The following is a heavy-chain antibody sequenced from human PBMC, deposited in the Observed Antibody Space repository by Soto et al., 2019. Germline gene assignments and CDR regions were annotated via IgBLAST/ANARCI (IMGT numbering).Heavy chain of an antibody. Sequence: PSKTLSLTCAVSGGSINSGDWWSWVRQPPGKGLEWIGEIYHIGATNYNPYLKSRVTISVDKSKNHFSLRLSTVTAADTAVYYCATNRGYDCSSSSCFSYWGQGALVTVSS. CDR2: IYHIGAT. CDR3: ATNRGYDCSSSSCFSY. V-gene: IGHV4-4*02. CDR1: GGSINSGDW. J-gene: IGHJ4*02. D-gene: IGHD2-15*01.